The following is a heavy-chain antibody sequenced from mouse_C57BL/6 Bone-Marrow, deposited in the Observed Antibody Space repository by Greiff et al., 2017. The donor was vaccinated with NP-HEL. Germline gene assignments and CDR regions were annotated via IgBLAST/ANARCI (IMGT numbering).Heavy chain of an antibody. J-gene: IGHJ2*01. CDR1: GFTFSSYG. CDR3: ARHGVYGIFDY. Sequence: VMLVESGGDLVKPGGSLKLSCAASGFTFSSYGMSWVRQTPDKRLEWVATISSGGSYTYYPDSVKGRFTISRDNAKNTLYLQMSSLKSEDTAMYYCARHGVYGIFDYWGQGTTLTVSS. V-gene: IGHV5-6*02. CDR2: ISSGGSYT. D-gene: IGHD2-1*01.